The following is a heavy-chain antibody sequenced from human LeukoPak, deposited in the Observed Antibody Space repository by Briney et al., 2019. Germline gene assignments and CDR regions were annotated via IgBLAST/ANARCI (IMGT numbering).Heavy chain of an antibody. D-gene: IGHD2-21*01. J-gene: IGHJ4*02. V-gene: IGHV3-48*03. CDR3: AREPLNCGGDCFDY. Sequence: GGSLRLSCIGYGFSLSAYEFNWVRQAPGKGLEWISYINTGVRSAYYAGSVKGRFTISRDDANRAVHREMNSLRAEDTAIYYCAREPLNCGGDCFDYWGQGALVTVST. CDR2: INTGVRSA. CDR1: GFSLSAYE.